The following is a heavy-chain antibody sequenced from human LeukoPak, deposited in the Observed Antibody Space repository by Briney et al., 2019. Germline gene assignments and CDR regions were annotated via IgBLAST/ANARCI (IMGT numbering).Heavy chain of an antibody. V-gene: IGHV3-43D*03. J-gene: IGHJ4*02. Sequence: GGSLRLSCAASGFTFDDHAMHWVRHAPGKGLEWVSLISWDGGSTYYADSVKGRFTISRDNSKNSLYLQMNSLRAEDTALYYCATGDCSGGSCYSPPSSFDYWGQGTLVTVSS. D-gene: IGHD2-15*01. CDR3: ATGDCSGGSCYSPPSSFDY. CDR2: ISWDGGST. CDR1: GFTFDDHA.